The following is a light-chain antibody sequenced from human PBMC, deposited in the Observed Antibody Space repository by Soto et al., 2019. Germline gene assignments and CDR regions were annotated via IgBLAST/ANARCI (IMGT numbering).Light chain of an antibody. CDR1: SSDVGGYNY. V-gene: IGLV2-11*01. Sequence: QSVLTQPRSVSGSPGQSVTISCTGTSSDVGGYNYVSWYQQHPGKAPKLIIYAVSGRPSGVPDRFSGSKSGNTASLTISGLQADDEADYFCCSYAGYYTLVFGGGTKLTV. CDR3: CSYAGYYTLV. CDR2: AVS. J-gene: IGLJ2*01.